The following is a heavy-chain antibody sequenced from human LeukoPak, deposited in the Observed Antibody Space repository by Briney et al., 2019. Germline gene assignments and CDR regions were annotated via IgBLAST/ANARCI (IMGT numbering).Heavy chain of an antibody. J-gene: IGHJ4*02. V-gene: IGHV3-7*03. CDR3: VSAKTCGGDCYHFDY. D-gene: IGHD2-21*02. CDR2: IRPDGSDK. Sequence: GGSLRLSCAASGFIFSRSWMSWVRQAPGKGLEWVANIRPDGSDKCYVDSVRGRFIISRDNAKNSLYLQMNSLRAEDTAVYYCVSAKTCGGDCYHFDYWGQGALVTVSS. CDR1: GFIFSRSW.